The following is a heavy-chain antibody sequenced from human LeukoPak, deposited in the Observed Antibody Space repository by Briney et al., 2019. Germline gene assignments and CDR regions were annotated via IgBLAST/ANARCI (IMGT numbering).Heavy chain of an antibody. CDR1: GFTFSSYW. Sequence: GGSLRLSCAASGFTFSSYWMSWVRQAPGKGLEWVANIKQDGSEKYYVDSVEGRFTISRDNAKNSLYLQMNSLRAEDTAVYYCARDRYYYDSSGYRFPFDYWGQGTLVTVSS. CDR3: ARDRYYYDSSGYRFPFDY. J-gene: IGHJ4*02. D-gene: IGHD3-22*01. V-gene: IGHV3-7*01. CDR2: IKQDGSEK.